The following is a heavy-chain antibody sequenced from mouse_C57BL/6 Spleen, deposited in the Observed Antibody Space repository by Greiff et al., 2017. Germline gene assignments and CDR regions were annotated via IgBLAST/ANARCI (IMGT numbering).Heavy chain of an antibody. J-gene: IGHJ2*01. V-gene: IGHV1-61*01. CDR1: GYTFTSYW. CDR2: IYPSDSET. D-gene: IGHD1-1*01. CDR3: ARSGYYVSSPYYCVH. Sequence: QVQLQQPGAELVRPGSSVKLSCKASGYTFTSYWMDWVKQRPGQGLEWIGNIYPSDSETHYNQKFKDKATLTVDKSSSTAYMQLSSLTSEDSAVYYRARSGYYVSSPYYCVHWAQSTTLRVSS.